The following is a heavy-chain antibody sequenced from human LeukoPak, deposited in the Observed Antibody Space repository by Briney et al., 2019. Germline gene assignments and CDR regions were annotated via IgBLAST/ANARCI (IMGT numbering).Heavy chain of an antibody. CDR1: GGSFSDYS. CDR2: INHSGST. Sequence: SETLSLTCAVYGGSFSDYSWTWIRQPPGKGLEWIGEINHSGSTNYNPSLKSRVTISVDTSKNQFSLKLSSVTAADTAVYYCARGRAARHYYYYYYMDVWGKGTTVTVSS. J-gene: IGHJ6*03. CDR3: ARGRAARHYYYYYYMDV. D-gene: IGHD6-6*01. V-gene: IGHV4-34*01.